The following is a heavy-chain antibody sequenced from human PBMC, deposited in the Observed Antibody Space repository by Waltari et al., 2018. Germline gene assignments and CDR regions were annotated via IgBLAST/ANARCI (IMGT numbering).Heavy chain of an antibody. CDR2: FDPEDGET. CDR1: GGTFSSYA. CDR3: ALLDSGSYYFDY. D-gene: IGHD1-26*01. J-gene: IGHJ4*02. V-gene: IGHV1-24*01. Sequence: QVQLVQSGAEVKKPGSSVKVSCKASGGTFSSYAISWVRQAPGQGLEWMGGFDPEDGETIYAQKFQGRVTMTEDTSTDTAYMELSSLRSEDTAVYYCALLDSGSYYFDYWGQGTLVTVSS.